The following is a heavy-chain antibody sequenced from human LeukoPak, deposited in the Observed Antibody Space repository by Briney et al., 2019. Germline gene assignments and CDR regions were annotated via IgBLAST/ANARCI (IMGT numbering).Heavy chain of an antibody. D-gene: IGHD3-10*01. V-gene: IGHV3-23*01. CDR1: GFTFSTYA. J-gene: IGHJ4*02. Sequence: GGSLRLSCAASGFTFSTYALSWVRQAPGKGLEWVSTLSGSGDNTYYADPVKGRFTISRDSSHDTLYVQMNSLRAEDTAVYYCAKGWGATYGYFDYWGQGILVTVSS. CDR3: AKGWGATYGYFDY. CDR2: LSGSGDNT.